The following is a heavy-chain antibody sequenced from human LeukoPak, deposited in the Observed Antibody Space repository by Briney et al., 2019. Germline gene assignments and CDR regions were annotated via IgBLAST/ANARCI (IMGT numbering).Heavy chain of an antibody. D-gene: IGHD4-17*01. CDR2: IIPIFGTA. J-gene: IGHJ4*02. V-gene: IGHV1-69*05. Sequence: ASVKVSCKASGGTFSSYAISWVRQAPGQGREWMGRIIPIFGTANYAQKFQGRVTITTDESTSTAYMELSSLRSEDTAVYYCARGLREYGYYYTSWGNYFDYWGQGTLVTVSS. CDR1: GGTFSSYA. CDR3: ARGLREYGYYYTSWGNYFDY.